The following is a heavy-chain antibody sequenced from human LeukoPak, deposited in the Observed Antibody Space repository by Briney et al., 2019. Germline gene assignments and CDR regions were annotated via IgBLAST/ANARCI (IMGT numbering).Heavy chain of an antibody. D-gene: IGHD3-22*01. Sequence: SQTLSLTCAISGDIVSSNSAAWNWIRQSPSRGLEWLGRTYYRSKWYNDYAVSVKSRITINPDTSKNQFSLQLNSVTPEDTAVYYCARDRGDYYDSSGYYETPYFDYWGQGTLVTVSS. J-gene: IGHJ4*02. V-gene: IGHV6-1*01. CDR2: TYYRSKWYN. CDR1: GDIVSSNSAA. CDR3: ARDRGDYYDSSGYYETPYFDY.